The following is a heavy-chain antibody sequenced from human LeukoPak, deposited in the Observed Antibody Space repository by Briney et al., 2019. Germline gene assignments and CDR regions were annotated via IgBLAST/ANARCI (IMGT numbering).Heavy chain of an antibody. V-gene: IGHV1-18*01. J-gene: IGHJ4*02. CDR3: ARSRAAGNSTGL. Sequence: ASVNVSCTASGYTFTSYGISWVRRAPGQGLEWMGWISAYNGNTNYAQKLQGRVTMTTDTSTSTAYMELRSLRSDDTSVYYCARSRAAGNSTGLWGQGTLVTVSS. CDR1: GYTFTSYG. CDR2: ISAYNGNT. D-gene: IGHD6-25*01.